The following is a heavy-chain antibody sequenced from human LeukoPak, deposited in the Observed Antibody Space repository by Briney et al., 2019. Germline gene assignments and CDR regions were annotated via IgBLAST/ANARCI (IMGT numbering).Heavy chain of an antibody. Sequence: ASVKVSCKASGYTFTDYYMHWVRRAPGQGPEWMGWVQPSSGGTYYAQKFHGRFSMTRDTSISTAYMELNRLTSDDTAVYYCARDRDGSWTLDYWGQGTLVTVSS. D-gene: IGHD6-13*01. CDR2: VQPSSGGT. V-gene: IGHV1-2*02. CDR1: GYTFTDYY. J-gene: IGHJ4*02. CDR3: ARDRDGSWTLDY.